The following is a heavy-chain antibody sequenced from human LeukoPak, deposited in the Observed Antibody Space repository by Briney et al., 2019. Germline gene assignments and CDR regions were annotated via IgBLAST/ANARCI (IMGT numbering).Heavy chain of an antibody. CDR2: IYHSGST. V-gene: IGHV4-38-2*02. CDR3: ARASTYYYDSSGFNY. CDR1: GYSISSGYY. Sequence: SETLSLTCTVSGYSISSGYYWGWIRQPPGKGPEWIGSIYHSGSTYYNPSLKSRVTISVDTSKNQFSLKLSSVTAADTAVYYCARASTYYYDSSGFNYWGQGTLVTVSS. D-gene: IGHD3-22*01. J-gene: IGHJ4*02.